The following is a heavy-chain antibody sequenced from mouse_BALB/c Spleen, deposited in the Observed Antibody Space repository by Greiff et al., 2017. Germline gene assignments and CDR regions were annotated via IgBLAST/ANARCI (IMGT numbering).Heavy chain of an antibody. Sequence: QVQLKESGAELAKPGASVKMSCKASGYTFTSYWMHWVKQRPGQGLEWIGYINPSTGYTEYNQKFKDKATLTADKSSSTAYMQLSSLTSEDSAVYYCARLGYRYDYYAMDYWGQGTSVTVSS. D-gene: IGHD2-14*01. CDR2: INPSTGYT. CDR3: ARLGYRYDYYAMDY. V-gene: IGHV1-7*01. CDR1: GYTFTSYW. J-gene: IGHJ4*01.